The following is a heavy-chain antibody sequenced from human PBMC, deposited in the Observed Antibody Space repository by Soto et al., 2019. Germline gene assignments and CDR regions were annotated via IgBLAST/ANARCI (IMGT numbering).Heavy chain of an antibody. V-gene: IGHV4-59*01. J-gene: IGHJ4*02. Sequence: PSETLSLTCTVSGGSISSYYWSWIRQPPGKGLEWIGYIYYSGSTNYNPSLKSRVTISVDTSKNQFSLKLSFVTAADTAVYYCARAPRGNYGYPSSLDYWGQGTLVTVS. D-gene: IGHD3-10*01. CDR2: IYYSGST. CDR1: GGSISSYY. CDR3: ARAPRGNYGYPSSLDY.